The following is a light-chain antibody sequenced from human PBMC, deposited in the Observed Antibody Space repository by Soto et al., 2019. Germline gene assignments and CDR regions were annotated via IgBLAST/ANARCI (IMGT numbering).Light chain of an antibody. CDR2: LAS. J-gene: IGKJ5*01. V-gene: IGKV2-28*01. CDR3: QQRRNWPIT. Sequence: DIVLTQCTLSLPVTPGEPASISCRSSQSLLHSNGYNYLAWFLQKAGQSPQLLIYLASSRASGVPDRFSGSGSGTDFTLTISSLEPEDFAVYYSQQRRNWPITFGQGTRLEIK. CDR1: QSLLHSNGYNY.